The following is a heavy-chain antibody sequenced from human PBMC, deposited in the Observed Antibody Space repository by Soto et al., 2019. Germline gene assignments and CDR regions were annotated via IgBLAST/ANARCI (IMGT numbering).Heavy chain of an antibody. CDR1: GGSISSSSYY. CDR2: IYYSGST. V-gene: IGHV4-39*01. Sequence: QLQLQESGPGLVKPSETLSLTCTVSGGSISSSSYYWGWIRQPPGKGLEWIGSIYYSGSTYYNPFLKSRVTISVDTSKNQFSLKLSSVTAADTAVYYCARSHRNYDFWSGYSYYFDYWGQGTLVTVSS. CDR3: ARSHRNYDFWSGYSYYFDY. D-gene: IGHD3-3*01. J-gene: IGHJ4*02.